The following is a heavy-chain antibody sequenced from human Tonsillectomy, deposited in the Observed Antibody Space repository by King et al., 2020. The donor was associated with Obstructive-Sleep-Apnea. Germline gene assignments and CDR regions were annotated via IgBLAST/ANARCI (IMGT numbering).Heavy chain of an antibody. V-gene: IGHV1-2*02. Sequence: QLVQSGAEVKKPGASVKVSCKASGYTFTGHSMHWVRQAPGQGLEWMGWINPNSGGTNYAQKFQGRVTMTRDTSISTAFMELSRLRSDDTAVYYCARTYGSGNYFYYWGQGTLVTVSS. CDR3: ARTYGSGNYFYY. CDR2: INPNSGGT. D-gene: IGHD3-10*01. J-gene: IGHJ4*02. CDR1: GYTFTGHS.